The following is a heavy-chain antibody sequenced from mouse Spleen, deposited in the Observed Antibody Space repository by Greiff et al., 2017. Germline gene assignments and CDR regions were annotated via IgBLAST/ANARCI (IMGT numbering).Heavy chain of an antibody. CDR2: ISSGGGNT. D-gene: IGHD2-5*01. Sequence: EVMLVESGGGLVKPGGSLKLSCAASGFTFSSYAMSWVRQTPEKRLEWVAYISSGGGNTYYPDSVKGRFTIFRDNAKNTLYLQMSSLRSEDTALYYCAREGDSNYVFDYWGQGTTLTVSS. J-gene: IGHJ2*01. V-gene: IGHV5-9*01. CDR1: GFTFSSYA. CDR3: AREGDSNYVFDY.